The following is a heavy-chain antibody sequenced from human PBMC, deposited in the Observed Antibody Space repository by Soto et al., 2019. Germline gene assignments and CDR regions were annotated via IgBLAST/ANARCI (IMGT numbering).Heavy chain of an antibody. V-gene: IGHV3-33*01. J-gene: IGHJ4*02. CDR3: ARDFGDRALDY. CDR1: GFTFSSYG. Sequence: GGSLRLSCAASGFTFSSYGMHWVRQAPGKGLEWVAVIWYDGSNKYYADSVKGRFTISRDNSKNTLYLQMNSLRAEDTAVYYCARDFGDRALDYWGQGTLVTVSS. D-gene: IGHD3-16*01. CDR2: IWYDGSNK.